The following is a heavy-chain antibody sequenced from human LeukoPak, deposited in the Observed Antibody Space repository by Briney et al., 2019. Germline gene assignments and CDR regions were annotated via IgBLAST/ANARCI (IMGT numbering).Heavy chain of an antibody. Sequence: SETLSLTCTVSGGSTSSSSYYWGWIRQPPGKGLEWIGSIYYSGSTYYNPSLKSRVTISVDTSKNQFSLKLSSVTAADTAVYYCARGFPVTRGYSYGPIDYWGQGTLVTVSS. D-gene: IGHD5-18*01. V-gene: IGHV4-39*01. J-gene: IGHJ4*02. CDR3: ARGFPVTRGYSYGPIDY. CDR1: GGSTSSSSYY. CDR2: IYYSGST.